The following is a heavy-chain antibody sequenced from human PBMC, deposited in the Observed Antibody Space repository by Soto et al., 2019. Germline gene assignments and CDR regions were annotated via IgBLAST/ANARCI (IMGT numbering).Heavy chain of an antibody. V-gene: IGHV3-74*01. CDR1: GFTFSSYW. J-gene: IGHJ6*02. D-gene: IGHD6-19*01. Sequence: EVQLVESGGGLVQPGGSLRLSCAASGFTFSSYWMHWVRQAPGKGLVWVSRINSDGSSTSYADSVKGRFTISRDNAKNTLYLQMTSLRAEDTAVYYCARGKAVAGTSPLDYYYYGMDVWGQGTTVTVSS. CDR3: ARGKAVAGTSPLDYYYYGMDV. CDR2: INSDGSST.